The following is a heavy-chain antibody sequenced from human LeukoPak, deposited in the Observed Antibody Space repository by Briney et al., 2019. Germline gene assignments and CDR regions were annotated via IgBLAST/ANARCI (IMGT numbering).Heavy chain of an antibody. J-gene: IGHJ4*02. CDR2: ISSSSSYI. CDR3: ARDRPDSAGETDY. CDR1: GFTFSSYS. D-gene: IGHD1-26*01. Sequence: GGSLRLSCAASGFTFSSYSMNWVRQAPGKGLEWVSSISSSSSYIYYADSVKGRFTISRDNAKNSLYLQMNSLRAEDTAAYYCARDRPDSAGETDYWGQGTLVTVSS. V-gene: IGHV3-21*01.